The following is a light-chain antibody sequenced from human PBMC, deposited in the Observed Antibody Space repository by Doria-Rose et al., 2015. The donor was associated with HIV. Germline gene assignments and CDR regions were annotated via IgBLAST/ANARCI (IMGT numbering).Light chain of an antibody. CDR2: DTS. CDR1: TGAVTSGHY. V-gene: IGLV7-46*01. Sequence: VVTQEPSLTVSPGGTVTLTCGSNTGAVTSGHYPYWFQQKPGQAPRTLIYDTSNKHSWTPARFSGSLLGGKAALTLSGAQPEDEAEYYCLLSYSGARLVVFGGGTKLTVL. J-gene: IGLJ2*01. CDR3: LLSYSGARLVV.